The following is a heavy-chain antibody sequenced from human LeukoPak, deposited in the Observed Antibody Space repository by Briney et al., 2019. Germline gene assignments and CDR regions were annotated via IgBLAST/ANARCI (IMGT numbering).Heavy chain of an antibody. Sequence: KPGGSLGLSCAASGFTFSSYSMNWVRQAPGKGLEWVSSISSSSSYIYYADSVKGRFTISRDNAKNSLYLQMNSLRAEDTAVYYCARAGDFWSGYYLDWFDPWGQGTLVTVSS. CDR3: ARAGDFWSGYYLDWFDP. CDR1: GFTFSSYS. CDR2: ISSSSSYI. J-gene: IGHJ5*02. D-gene: IGHD3-3*01. V-gene: IGHV3-21*01.